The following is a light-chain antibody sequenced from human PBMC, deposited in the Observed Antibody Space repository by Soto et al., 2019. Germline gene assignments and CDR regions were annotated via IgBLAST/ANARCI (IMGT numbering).Light chain of an antibody. CDR3: QQGYRTPRT. CDR1: QTISNY. J-gene: IGKJ1*01. CDR2: GSA. Sequence: DLQMTQSPSSLSASVGDRVTITCQASQTISNYLNWYQQKPGEAPKLLIYGSAIWQSGVPSRFSGSGSGTDFTLTIISLQPEDFATYYCQQGYRTPRTFGQGTKVEIK. V-gene: IGKV1-39*01.